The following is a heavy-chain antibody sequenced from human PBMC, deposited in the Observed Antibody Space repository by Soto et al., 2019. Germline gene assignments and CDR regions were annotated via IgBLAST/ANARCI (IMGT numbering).Heavy chain of an antibody. J-gene: IGHJ5*02. CDR2: VYPGDSDT. Sequence: AGSLKFSCTGSGYNFERYWIAGGRQRPGKGLEWMGIVYPGDSDTRYSPSFQGQVTISADKSINTAYLQWGSLQASDTAMYYCARPMNPRTTVWFDPWGQGTLVTVSS. CDR3: ARPMNPRTTVWFDP. D-gene: IGHD4-4*01. CDR1: GYNFERYW. V-gene: IGHV5-51*01.